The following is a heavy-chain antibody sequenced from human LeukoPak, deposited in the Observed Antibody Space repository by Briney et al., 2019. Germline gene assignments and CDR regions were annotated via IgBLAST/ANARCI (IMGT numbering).Heavy chain of an antibody. V-gene: IGHV4-39*07. J-gene: IGHJ5*02. CDR2: IYYSGST. CDR3: ARDGRAYCSGGSCYGGFDP. Sequence: PSETLSLTCTVSGGSISSSSYYWGWIRQPPGKGLEWIGSIYYSGSTYYNPSLKSRVTISVDTSKNQFSLKLSSVTAADTAVYYCARDGRAYCSGGSCYGGFDPWGQETLVTVSS. D-gene: IGHD2-15*01. CDR1: GGSISSSSYY.